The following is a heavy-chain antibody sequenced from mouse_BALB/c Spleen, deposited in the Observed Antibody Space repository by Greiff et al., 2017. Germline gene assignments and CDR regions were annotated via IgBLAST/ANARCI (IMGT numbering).Heavy chain of an antibody. CDR2: ISYDGSN. Sequence: VQLQQSGPGLVKPSQSLSLTCSVTGYSITSGYYWNWIRQFPGNKLEWMGYISYDGSNNYNPSLKNRISITRDTSKNQFFLKLNSVTTEDTATYYCARAPYYYGSSPFAYWGQGTLVTVSA. V-gene: IGHV3-6*02. CDR1: GYSITSGYY. CDR3: ARAPYYYGSSPFAY. J-gene: IGHJ3*01. D-gene: IGHD1-1*01.